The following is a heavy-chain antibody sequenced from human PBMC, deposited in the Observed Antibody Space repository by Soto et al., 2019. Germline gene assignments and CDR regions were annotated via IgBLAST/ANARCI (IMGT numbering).Heavy chain of an antibody. Sequence: TGGSLRLSCAASGFTFSSYAMSCVRQAPGKGLEWVSAISGGGGSTYYADSVKGRFTISRDNSKNTLYLQMNSLTADDTAVYYCAKAPNSVLRSAFDIWGQGTMVTVSS. V-gene: IGHV3-23*01. CDR2: ISGGGGST. CDR3: AKAPNSVLRSAFDI. CDR1: GFTFSSYA. J-gene: IGHJ3*02.